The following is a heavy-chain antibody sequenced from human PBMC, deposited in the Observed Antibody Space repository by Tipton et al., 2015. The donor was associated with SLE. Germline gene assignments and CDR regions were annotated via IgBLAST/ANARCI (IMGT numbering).Heavy chain of an antibody. J-gene: IGHJ3*02. D-gene: IGHD1-26*01. CDR1: GGSISSGSYY. Sequence: TLSLTCTVSGGSISSGSYYWSWIRQPAGKGLEWIGRIYTSGSTNYNPSLKSRVTISVDTSKNQFSLKLSSVTAADTAVYYCARDFWSQIVGAGGAFHIWGQGTMVTVSS. CDR2: IYTSGST. V-gene: IGHV4-61*02. CDR3: ARDFWSQIVGAGGAFHI.